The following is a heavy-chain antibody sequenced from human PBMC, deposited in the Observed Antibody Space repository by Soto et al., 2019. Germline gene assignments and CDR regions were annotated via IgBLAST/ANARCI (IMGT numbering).Heavy chain of an antibody. V-gene: IGHV3-7*03. CDR1: GFRFSSYC. CDR3: AGDGVRNGAYNGWLDP. CDR2: IKQDGREK. Sequence: GGSLRLSCAASGFRFSSYCMTWVRQAPGKGLEWVANIKQDGREKYYVASVKGRFTISRDNGKNLLFLQMDSLTPDDTAVYYCAGDGVRNGAYNGWLDPWGQGTLVTVSA. J-gene: IGHJ5*02. D-gene: IGHD3-16*01.